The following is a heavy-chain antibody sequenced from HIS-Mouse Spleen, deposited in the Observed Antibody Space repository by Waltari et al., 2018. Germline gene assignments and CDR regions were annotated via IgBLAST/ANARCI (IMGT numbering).Heavy chain of an antibody. CDR2: IYYSGST. Sequence: QLQLQESGPGLVKPRETLSLTCTVSGRYISSSSYYWRWIRQPPGKGLEGIGSIYYSGSTYYNPSLKSRVTISVDTSKNQFSLKLSSVTAADTAVYYCAREIPYSSSWYDWYFDLWGRGTLVTVSS. D-gene: IGHD6-13*01. CDR1: GRYISSSSYY. J-gene: IGHJ2*01. V-gene: IGHV4-39*07. CDR3: AREIPYSSSWYDWYFDL.